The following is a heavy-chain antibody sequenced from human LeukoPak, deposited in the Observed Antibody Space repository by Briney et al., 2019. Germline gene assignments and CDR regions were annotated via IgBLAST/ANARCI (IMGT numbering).Heavy chain of an antibody. Sequence: GGSLRLSCAASGFTFSSYAMSWVRQAPGKGLEWVSNIASSGGSTYYADSVKGRFAISRDNAKNSLYLQMNSLRAEDTAVYYCARVPSLTTVTTIYGMDVWGQGTTVTVSS. CDR1: GFTFSSYA. J-gene: IGHJ6*02. CDR2: IASSGGST. D-gene: IGHD4-17*01. CDR3: ARVPSLTTVTTIYGMDV. V-gene: IGHV3-23*01.